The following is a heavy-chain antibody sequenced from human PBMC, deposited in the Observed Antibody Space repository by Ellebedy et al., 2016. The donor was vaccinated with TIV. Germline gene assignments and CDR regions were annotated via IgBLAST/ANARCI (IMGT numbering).Heavy chain of an antibody. Sequence: GGSLRLXXAASGFTSGFTFSSHWMHWVRQAPGKGLEWVAHINSGSGMILYADSVKGRFTISRDNAQNSLYLQMNSLRDEDTAVYYCARDNSGRTQYWGQGTLVIVSS. V-gene: IGHV3-48*02. CDR1: GFTFSSHW. CDR3: ARDNSGRTQY. D-gene: IGHD3-10*01. CDR2: INSGSGMI. J-gene: IGHJ4*02.